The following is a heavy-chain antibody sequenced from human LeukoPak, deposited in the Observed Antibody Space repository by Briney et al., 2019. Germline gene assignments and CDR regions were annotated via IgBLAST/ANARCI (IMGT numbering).Heavy chain of an antibody. CDR1: GFTLTSSA. J-gene: IGHJ4*02. CDR3: AKDLLSSWTFDH. CDR2: ISSRGNEI. D-gene: IGHD3/OR15-3a*01. Sequence: PGGSLRLSCAASGFTLTSSAMHWVRQAPGKGLEWVALISSRGNEIVHTNSVKGRFTISRDTSKNTLYLQMNDLRVDDTAVYYCAKDLLSSWTFDHWGQGTLVTVSS. V-gene: IGHV3-30*18.